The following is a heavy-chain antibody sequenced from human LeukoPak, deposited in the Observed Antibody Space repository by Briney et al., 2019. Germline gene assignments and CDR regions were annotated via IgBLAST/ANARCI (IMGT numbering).Heavy chain of an antibody. CDR3: ARGPFTSISKYFDY. CDR1: GFTFSNSW. D-gene: IGHD2-2*01. CDR2: IKQDGSEQ. Sequence: PGGSLRLSCAASGFTFSNSWMSWVRQAPGKGLEWVAYIKQDGSEQFYVDSVKGRFTISRDNAKNSLDLQMNSLKAEDTAVYYCARGPFTSISKYFDYWGQGTLVTVSS. J-gene: IGHJ4*02. V-gene: IGHV3-7*01.